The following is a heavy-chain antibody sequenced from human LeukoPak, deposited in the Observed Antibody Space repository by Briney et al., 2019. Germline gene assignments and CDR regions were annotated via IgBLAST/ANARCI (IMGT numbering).Heavy chain of an antibody. J-gene: IGHJ4*02. D-gene: IGHD3/OR15-3a*01. Sequence: PGGSLRLSCAASGFTFSSYGMHWVRQAPGKGLEWVAVISYDGSNKYYADSVKGRFTISRDNSKNTLYLQMNSLRAEDTAVYYCAKDFEEGDFWFPYYFDYWGQGTLVTVSS. CDR3: AKDFEEGDFWFPYYFDY. CDR2: ISYDGSNK. V-gene: IGHV3-30*18. CDR1: GFTFSSYG.